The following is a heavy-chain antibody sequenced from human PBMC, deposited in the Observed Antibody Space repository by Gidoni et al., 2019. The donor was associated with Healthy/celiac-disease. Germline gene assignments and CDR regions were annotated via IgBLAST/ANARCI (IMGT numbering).Heavy chain of an antibody. CDR2: ISYDGSNK. J-gene: IGHJ4*02. CDR3: AKDSRGWSIFDY. CDR1: GFTFSNFG. D-gene: IGHD6-19*01. V-gene: IGHV3-30*18. Sequence: QVQLVESGGGVVPPGRSLRLSRASSGFTFSNFGMHWVRQAPGKGLEWVAVISYDGSNKYFADSVKGRFTISRDNSKNTLYLQMNSLRAEDTAVYYCAKDSRGWSIFDYWGQGTLVTVSS.